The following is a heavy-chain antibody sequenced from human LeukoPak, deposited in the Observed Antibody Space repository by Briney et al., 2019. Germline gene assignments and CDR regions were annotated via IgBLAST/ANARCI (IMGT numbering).Heavy chain of an antibody. CDR2: ISGVGDAT. CDR3: ARRNSGTWWSFDS. Sequence: GGSLRLSCAASGFTFSSFAMTWVRQAPGKGLEWVALISGVGDATHYADSVKGRFTISRDNAKASLFLQMNSLSSEDTAVYYCARRNSGTWWSFDSWGQGTLVTVSS. D-gene: IGHD2-15*01. J-gene: IGHJ4*02. V-gene: IGHV3-23*01. CDR1: GFTFSSFA.